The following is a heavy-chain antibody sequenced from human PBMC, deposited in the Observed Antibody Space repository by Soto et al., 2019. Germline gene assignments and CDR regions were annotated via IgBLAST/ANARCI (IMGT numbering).Heavy chain of an antibody. D-gene: IGHD3-10*01. CDR1: EYSFRVYW. CDR2: VDPNDSFA. Sequence: PGESLKISCQAFEYSFRVYWMSWVRQKPGAGLEWMGRVDPNDSFATYSPSFEGHVSISVDKSTNIVYLQWRSLRASDTATYYCARHQSGSGNSNFDFWGQGTPVTVYS. V-gene: IGHV5-10-1*01. J-gene: IGHJ4*02. CDR3: ARHQSGSGNSNFDF.